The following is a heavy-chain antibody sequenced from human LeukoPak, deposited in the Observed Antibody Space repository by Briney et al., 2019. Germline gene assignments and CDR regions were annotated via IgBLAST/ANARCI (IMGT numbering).Heavy chain of an antibody. CDR2: VNHSGST. J-gene: IGHJ4*02. D-gene: IGHD6-13*01. V-gene: IGHV4-34*01. CDR1: GESFSGYY. CDR3: ARAEITAAGVPFDN. Sequence: SETLSLTCAVYGESFSGYYWSWIRQPPGKGLEWIGEVNHSGSTNYNPSLKSRVTISVNTSKNQFSLKLSSVTAADTGVYYCARAEITAAGVPFDNWGQRTLVTVSS.